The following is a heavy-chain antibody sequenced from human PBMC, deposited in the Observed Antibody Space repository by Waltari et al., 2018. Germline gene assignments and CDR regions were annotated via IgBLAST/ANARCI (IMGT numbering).Heavy chain of an antibody. CDR2: ISGSGVST. CDR1: GFTFSSST. D-gene: IGHD1-26*01. CDR3: AKDDFSQWELHTN. J-gene: IGHJ4*02. V-gene: IGHV3-23*01. Sequence: VQLLESGGGLVQPGGSLRLSCAASGFTFSSSTMSWVRRAPGKGLEWVSAISGSGVSTYYADSVKGRFTLSRDNSKNTLYLQMNSLRADDTAVYDCAKDDFSQWELHTNWGQGTLVTVSS.